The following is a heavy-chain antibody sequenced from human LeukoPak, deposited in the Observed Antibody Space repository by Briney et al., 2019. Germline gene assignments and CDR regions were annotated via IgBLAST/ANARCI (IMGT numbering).Heavy chain of an antibody. CDR2: INPNSGGT. CDR1: GYTFTGYY. Sequence: APVKVSCKASGYTFTGYYMHWVRQAPGQGLEWMGWINPNSGGTNYAQKFQGRVTMTRDTSISTAYMELSRLRSDDTAVYYCARGRITMVRGVIITCWFDPWGQGTLVTVSS. D-gene: IGHD3-10*01. CDR3: ARGRITMVRGVIITCWFDP. J-gene: IGHJ5*02. V-gene: IGHV1-2*02.